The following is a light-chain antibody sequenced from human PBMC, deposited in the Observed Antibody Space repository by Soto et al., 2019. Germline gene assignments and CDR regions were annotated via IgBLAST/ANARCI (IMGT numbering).Light chain of an antibody. CDR1: QSVSSN. J-gene: IGKJ1*01. Sequence: EIVMTQSPATLSVSPGERATLSCRASQSVSSNLAWYQQKPGQAPRLLIYSASTRATGIPARFSGSGSGTEFTLTISSLQSEDFAVYYCHQYNHWLTWTFGQGTKVDNK. V-gene: IGKV3-15*01. CDR2: SAS. CDR3: HQYNHWLTWT.